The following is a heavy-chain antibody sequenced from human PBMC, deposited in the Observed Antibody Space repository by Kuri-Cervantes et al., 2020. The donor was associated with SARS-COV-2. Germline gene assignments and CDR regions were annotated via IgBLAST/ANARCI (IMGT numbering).Heavy chain of an antibody. CDR1: GYSISSGYY. CDR3: ARGPYCSSTSCYMGWFGP. Sequence: GSLRLSCTVSGYSISSGYYWGWIRQPPGKGLEWIGSIYHSGSTYYNPSLKSRVIISVDTSKNQFSLKLSSVTAADTAVYYCARGPYCSSTSCYMGWFGPWGQGTLVTVSS. V-gene: IGHV4-38-2*02. CDR2: IYHSGST. J-gene: IGHJ5*02. D-gene: IGHD2-2*02.